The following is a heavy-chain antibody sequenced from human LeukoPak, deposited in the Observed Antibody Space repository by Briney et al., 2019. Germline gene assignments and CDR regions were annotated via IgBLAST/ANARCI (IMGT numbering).Heavy chain of an antibody. CDR2: IYNSAGT. D-gene: IGHD2-8*01. Sequence: SETLSLTCTVSGDSISSTTYFWDWIRQPPGKGLEWIGNIYNSAGTHYNPSLKSRVTISVDTSKNHLSLRLSSVTAADTAIYYCARLISARIDYWGQGTLVPVSS. J-gene: IGHJ4*02. V-gene: IGHV4-39*02. CDR1: GDSISSTTYF. CDR3: ARLISARIDY.